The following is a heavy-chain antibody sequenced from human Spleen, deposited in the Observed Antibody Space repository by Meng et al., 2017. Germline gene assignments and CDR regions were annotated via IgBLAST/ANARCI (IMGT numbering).Heavy chain of an antibody. CDR3: ARDLPVPHDAGDKADY. D-gene: IGHD4-17*01. V-gene: IGHV3-74*01. CDR2: INEDGSIT. J-gene: IGHJ4*02. Sequence: GGSLRLSCAASGFTFSDYWMLWVRQAPGKGLVWVSRINEDGSITGHADSVKGRFTISRDNAQNMVYLQMDSLRVEDTAVYYCARDLPVPHDAGDKADYWGQGRLVTVSS. CDR1: GFTFSDYW.